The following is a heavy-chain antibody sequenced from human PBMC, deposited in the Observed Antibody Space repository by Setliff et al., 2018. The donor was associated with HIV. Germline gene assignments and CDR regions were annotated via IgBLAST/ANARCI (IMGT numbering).Heavy chain of an antibody. CDR1: GYTFTTYG. D-gene: IGHD6-13*01. V-gene: IGHV1-18*01. Sequence: ASVKVSCKPSGYTFTTYGLSWVRQAPGQGLEWMGWISTYSDERSYAQNLQGRVTMTTGTSTSTAYMELRSLRSDDTAVYYCASSWSRIRYYGMDVWGQGALVTVSS. CDR3: ASSWSRIRYYGMDV. CDR2: ISTYSDER. J-gene: IGHJ6*02.